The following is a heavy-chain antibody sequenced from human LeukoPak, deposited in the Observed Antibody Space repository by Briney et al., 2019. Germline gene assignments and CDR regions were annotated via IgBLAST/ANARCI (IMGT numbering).Heavy chain of an antibody. CDR1: GFTFSDYY. CDR3: AKSPYYDFWSGSWYYYYMDV. Sequence: PGGSLRLSCAASGFTFSDYYMSWIRQAPGKGLEWVSYISSSGSTIYYADSVKGRFTISRDNAKNSLYLQMNSLRAEDTAVYYCAKSPYYDFWSGSWYYYYMDVWGKGTTVTVSS. V-gene: IGHV3-11*04. D-gene: IGHD3-3*01. J-gene: IGHJ6*03. CDR2: ISSSGSTI.